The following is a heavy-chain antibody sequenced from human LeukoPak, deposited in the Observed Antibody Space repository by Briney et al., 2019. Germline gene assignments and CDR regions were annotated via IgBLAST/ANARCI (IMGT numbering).Heavy chain of an antibody. CDR2: VDYSGGDT. V-gene: IGHV3-23*01. D-gene: IGHD6-6*01. Sequence: GGSLRLSCIASGFTLSSYGKSWIRQAPGKGLEWVSSVDYSGGDTHYADSVMGRFTISRDNSKNTLYLQLNSLSADDTAVYYCARDQDEYSRSYYFDYWGQGTLVTVSS. CDR1: GFTLSSYG. J-gene: IGHJ4*02. CDR3: ARDQDEYSRSYYFDY.